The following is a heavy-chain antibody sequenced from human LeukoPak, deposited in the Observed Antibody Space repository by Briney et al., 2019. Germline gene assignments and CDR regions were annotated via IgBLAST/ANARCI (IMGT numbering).Heavy chain of an antibody. CDR3: ARRGGAPEEYCGGDCYLY. V-gene: IGHV3-11*06. D-gene: IGHD2-21*02. CDR2: ISSSSSYT. Sequence: PGGSLRLSCAASGFTFSDYYMSWIRQAPGKGLEWVSYISSSSSYTNYADSVKGRFTISRDNAKTSLYLQMNSLRAEDTAVYYCARRGGAPEEYCGGDCYLYWGQGTLVTVSS. J-gene: IGHJ4*02. CDR1: GFTFSDYY.